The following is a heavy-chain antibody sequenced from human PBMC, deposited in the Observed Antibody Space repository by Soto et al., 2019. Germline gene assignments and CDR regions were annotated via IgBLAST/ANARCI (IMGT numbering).Heavy chain of an antibody. CDR2: ISYDGSNK. CDR1: GFTFSNYP. CDR3: AKLQWLHTIDY. J-gene: IGHJ4*02. Sequence: SGGSLRLSCAASGFTFSNYPMHWVRQAPGKGLEWVAVISYDGSNKYYADSVKGRFTISRDNSKNTLYLQMDSLRAEDTAVYYSAKLQWLHTIDYWGQGTLVTVSS. V-gene: IGHV3-30-3*02. D-gene: IGHD6-19*01.